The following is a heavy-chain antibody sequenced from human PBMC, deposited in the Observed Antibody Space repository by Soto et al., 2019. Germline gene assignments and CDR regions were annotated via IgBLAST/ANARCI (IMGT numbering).Heavy chain of an antibody. D-gene: IGHD6-19*01. J-gene: IGHJ4*02. V-gene: IGHV4-31*03. CDR2: IYYSGST. CDR3: ARRVGSVAGGYYFDY. CDR1: GGSISSGGYY. Sequence: SETLSLTCTVSGGSISSGGYYWSWIRQHPGKGLEWIGYIYYSGSTYYNPSLKSRVTISVDTSKNQFSLKLSSVTAADTAVYYCARRVGSVAGGYYFDYWGQGTLVTVSS.